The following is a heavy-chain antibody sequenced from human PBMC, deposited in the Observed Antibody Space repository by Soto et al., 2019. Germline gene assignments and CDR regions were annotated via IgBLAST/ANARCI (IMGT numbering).Heavy chain of an antibody. V-gene: IGHV3-23*01. CDR3: EKNDFRTLYNTGLDY. CDR2: ISGSGGDT. Sequence: PGGSLRLSCSASGFTFTSYAMSWVRQAPGKGLEWVPGISGSGGDTKSADSVKGRFTISRDNFKNMLYLQMNSLGAEDTAVYYCEKNDFRTLYNTGLDYWDQVTTVTVYS. J-gene: IGHJ4*02. CDR1: GFTFTSYA. D-gene: IGHD3-3*01.